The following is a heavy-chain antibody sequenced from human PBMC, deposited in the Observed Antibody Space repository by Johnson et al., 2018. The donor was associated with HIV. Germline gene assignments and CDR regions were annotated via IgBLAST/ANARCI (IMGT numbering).Heavy chain of an antibody. Sequence: QVQLVESGGGVVQPGRSLRLSCAASGFTFSSYTIHWVRQDPGKVLEWVAVISYDGSNKYYVDSVKGRFTISRDNAKNSLYLQMNNLRAEDTAVYFCAKVWRKEGRHGFDTWGQGTVVTVSS. V-gene: IGHV3-30-3*01. CDR3: AKVWRKEGRHGFDT. J-gene: IGHJ3*02. CDR2: ISYDGSNK. D-gene: IGHD1-1*01. CDR1: GFTFSSYT.